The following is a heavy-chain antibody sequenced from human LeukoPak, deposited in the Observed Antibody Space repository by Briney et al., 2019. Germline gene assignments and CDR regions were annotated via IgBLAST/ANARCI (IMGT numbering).Heavy chain of an antibody. Sequence: GASVKVSCKXSGFTFTSSAMQWVRQARGQRLEWIGWIVVGSGNTNYSQKFQERVTITRDMSTSTAYMELSSLRSEDTAVYYCAAFYWSGYYTLFDYWGQGTLVTVSS. D-gene: IGHD3-3*01. CDR3: AAFYWSGYYTLFDY. CDR1: GFTFTSSA. V-gene: IGHV1-58*02. J-gene: IGHJ4*02. CDR2: IVVGSGNT.